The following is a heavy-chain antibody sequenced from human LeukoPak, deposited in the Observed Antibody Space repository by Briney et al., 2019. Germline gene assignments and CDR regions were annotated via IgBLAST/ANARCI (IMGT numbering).Heavy chain of an antibody. Sequence: PSETLSLTCAVYGGSFSGYYWSWIRQPPGKGLEWIGEINHSGSINYNPSLKSRVTISVDTSKNQFSLKLSSVTAADTAVYYCARGQTYYYGSGSFWIFDYWGQGTLVTVSS. V-gene: IGHV4-34*01. CDR2: INHSGSI. CDR1: GGSFSGYY. D-gene: IGHD3-10*01. CDR3: ARGQTYYYGSGSFWIFDY. J-gene: IGHJ4*02.